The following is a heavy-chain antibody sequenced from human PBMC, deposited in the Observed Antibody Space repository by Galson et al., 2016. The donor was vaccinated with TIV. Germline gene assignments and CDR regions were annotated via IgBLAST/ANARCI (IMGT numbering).Heavy chain of an antibody. J-gene: IGHJ4*02. Sequence: PALVKPPQTLTLTCSFSGFSLTTSGAGVGWIRQPPRKALEWLGFIYWDDRKLYSPSLKNRLTITRDTSKNQVVLTMTNMDPVDTATYYCAHRGDGHNKIFDYWGQGTLVTVSS. CDR1: GFSLTTSGAG. CDR2: IYWDDRK. CDR3: AHRGDGHNKIFDY. D-gene: IGHD5-24*01. V-gene: IGHV2-5*02.